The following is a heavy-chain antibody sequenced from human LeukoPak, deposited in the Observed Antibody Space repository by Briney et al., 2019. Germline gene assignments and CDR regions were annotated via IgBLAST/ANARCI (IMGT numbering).Heavy chain of an antibody. D-gene: IGHD3-22*01. V-gene: IGHV3-21*01. J-gene: IGHJ4*02. CDR3: ARSRPLYDSSGYFTYYFDY. CDR2: ISSSSKYI. CDR1: GFTFSDYS. Sequence: GGSLRLSCAASGFTFSDYSMNWVRQAPGKGLEWVSSISSSSKYIYYADSVKGRFTISRDNAKNSLYLQMNSLRAEDTAVYYCARSRPLYDSSGYFTYYFDYWGQGTLVTVSS.